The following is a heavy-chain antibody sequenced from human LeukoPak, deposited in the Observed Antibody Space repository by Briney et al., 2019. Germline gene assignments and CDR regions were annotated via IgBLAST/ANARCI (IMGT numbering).Heavy chain of an antibody. CDR2: IYSSGST. D-gene: IGHD1-26*01. Sequence: SETLSLTCTVSGGSISSSSYYWGWIRQPPGKGLEWIGSIYSSGSTYYNASLQSRVTISVDTSKNQFSLKLSSVTAADTAVYYCARDWSVGAFDPWGQGTLVTVSS. CDR1: GGSISSSSYY. J-gene: IGHJ5*02. V-gene: IGHV4-39*07. CDR3: ARDWSVGAFDP.